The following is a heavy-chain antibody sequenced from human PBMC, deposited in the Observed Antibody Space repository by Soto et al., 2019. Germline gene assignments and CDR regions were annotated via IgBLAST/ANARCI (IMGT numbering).Heavy chain of an antibody. CDR3: ARGREYSGYDWPSYYYYYTDV. V-gene: IGHV1-46*03. CDR2: INPSGGST. Sequence: GASVKVSCKASGYTFTSYYMHWVRPAPGQGLEWMGIINPSGGSTSYAQKFQGRVTMTRDTSTSTVYMELSSLRSEDTAVYYCARGREYSGYDWPSYYYYYTDVWGKGTTVTVSS. J-gene: IGHJ6*03. D-gene: IGHD5-12*01. CDR1: GYTFTSYY.